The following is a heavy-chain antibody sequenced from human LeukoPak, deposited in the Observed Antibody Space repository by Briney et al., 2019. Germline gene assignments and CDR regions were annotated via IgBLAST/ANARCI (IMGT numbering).Heavy chain of an antibody. Sequence: GASVKVSCKASVYTFTSYDINWVRQATGQGLEWVGWMNPNSGNTGYAQKFQGRATMTRNTSISTAYMEVSSLRSEDTAVYYCASLYYYYYGMDVWGQGTTVTVSS. V-gene: IGHV1-8*01. CDR2: MNPNSGNT. CDR1: VYTFTSYD. CDR3: ASLYYYYYGMDV. J-gene: IGHJ6*02.